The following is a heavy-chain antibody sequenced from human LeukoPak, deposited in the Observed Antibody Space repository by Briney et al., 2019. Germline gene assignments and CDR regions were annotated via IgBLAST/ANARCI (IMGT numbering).Heavy chain of an antibody. J-gene: IGHJ6*03. Sequence: PSETLSLTCAVYGGSFSGYYWSWIRQPPAKGLEWIGEINHSGSSHYNHSLKSRVTMSLATSKTQLSLKLSSVTAADTAVYYCAREVYYSGSGTYYYMDVWGKGATVTISS. D-gene: IGHD3-10*01. CDR3: AREVYYSGSGTYYYMDV. CDR2: INHSGSS. CDR1: GGSFSGYY. V-gene: IGHV4-34*01.